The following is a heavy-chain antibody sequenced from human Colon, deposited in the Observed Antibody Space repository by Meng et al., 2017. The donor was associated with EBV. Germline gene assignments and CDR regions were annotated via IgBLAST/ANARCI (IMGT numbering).Heavy chain of an antibody. Sequence: QGRRQEAGPGMVKPSGTLSLTCAVSGGSIRSSHWWTWVRQHPGKGLEWIGEVYHTGSTKYNPSLKSRLTISVDKSKNQFSLNLTSVTAADTAVYYCARVWQSLTAFFDSWGQGTLVTVSS. J-gene: IGHJ4*02. CDR3: ARVWQSLTAFFDS. CDR1: GGSIRSSHW. D-gene: IGHD2-21*01. V-gene: IGHV4-4*02. CDR2: VYHTGST.